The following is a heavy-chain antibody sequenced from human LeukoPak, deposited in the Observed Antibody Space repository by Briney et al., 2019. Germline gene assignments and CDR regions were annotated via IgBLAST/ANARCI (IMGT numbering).Heavy chain of an antibody. Sequence: GGSLRLSCAASGFTFSNYAMNWVRLAPGKGLEWISVLYSGGTAYYADSVRGRFTISRDNSKNTLFLQMNSLRAEDTAVYYCARDGYYDSSGPENAFDIWGQGTMVTVSS. CDR2: LYSGGTA. J-gene: IGHJ3*02. D-gene: IGHD3-22*01. V-gene: IGHV3-66*01. CDR1: GFTFSNYA. CDR3: ARDGYYDSSGPENAFDI.